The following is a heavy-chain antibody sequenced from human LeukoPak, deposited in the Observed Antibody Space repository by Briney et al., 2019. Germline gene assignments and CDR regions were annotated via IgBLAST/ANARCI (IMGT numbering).Heavy chain of an antibody. D-gene: IGHD3-22*01. J-gene: IGHJ4*02. V-gene: IGHV3-64*01. CDR1: GFTFSSHA. CDR3: ARDRSRSGYLSFDF. Sequence: GSLRLSCAASGFTFSSHAMHWVRQAPGKGLEYVSSISSNGGGTYYANSVKGRFTISRDNSKNTMYLQMGSLRAEDMAVYYCARDRSRSGYLSFDFWGQGTLVTVSS. CDR2: ISSNGGGT.